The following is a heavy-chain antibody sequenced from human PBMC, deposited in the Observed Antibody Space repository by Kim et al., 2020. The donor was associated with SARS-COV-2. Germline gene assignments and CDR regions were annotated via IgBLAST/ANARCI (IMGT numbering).Heavy chain of an antibody. CDR3: ARDPHSLGAWSDYGMDV. CDR2: INPNSGDT. J-gene: IGHJ6*02. Sequence: ASVKVSCKASGYTLTNYHVHWVRQAPGQGLEWMGRINPNSGDTTYAQNFEGRLTLTRDTSLNTAYMELSRLDSDDTAVYYGARDPHSLGAWSDYGMDVWGQGTTVTVSS. CDR1: GYTLTNYH. D-gene: IGHD1-26*01. V-gene: IGHV1-2*06.